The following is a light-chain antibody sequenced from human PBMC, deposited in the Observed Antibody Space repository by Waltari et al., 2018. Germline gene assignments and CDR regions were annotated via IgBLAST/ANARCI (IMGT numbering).Light chain of an antibody. CDR1: SSNIGAGYY. V-gene: IGLV1-40*01. J-gene: IGLJ2*01. Sequence: QSVLTQPPSLSGAPGQRVTFSCTGSSSNIGAGYYVHWYQQLPGTAPKLLIYDNDNRPSGVPDRVSGSKSCTSASLAITGLQAEDEADYYCQSYDTTLRGSIFGGGTKLTVL. CDR2: DND. CDR3: QSYDTTLRGSI.